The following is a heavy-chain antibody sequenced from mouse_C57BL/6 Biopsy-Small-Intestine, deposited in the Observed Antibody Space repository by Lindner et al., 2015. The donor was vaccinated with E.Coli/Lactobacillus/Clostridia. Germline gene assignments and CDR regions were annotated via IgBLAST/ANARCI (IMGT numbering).Heavy chain of an antibody. Sequence: VQLQESGAELARPGTSVKLSCKASGYTFTNYDISWVKQRTGQGLGWIGEIYPRSGNTFYNEKFKSEATLTADNSSSTVFMELRSLTSEDSAVYFCTTIYYGNYGDYWGQGTTLTVSS. CDR1: GYTFTNYD. J-gene: IGHJ2*01. V-gene: IGHV1-81*01. D-gene: IGHD2-1*01. CDR3: TTIYYGNYGDY. CDR2: IYPRSGNT.